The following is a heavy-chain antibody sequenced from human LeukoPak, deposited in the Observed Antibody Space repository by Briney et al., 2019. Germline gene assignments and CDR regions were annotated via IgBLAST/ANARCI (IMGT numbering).Heavy chain of an antibody. J-gene: IGHJ2*01. CDR3: ARMRDWYFDL. CDR2: IYSGGST. Sequence: GGSLRLSCAASGFTVSSNYMSWVRQAPGKGLEWVSVIYSGGSTYYADSVKGRFTISRDNSKNTLYLQMKSLRAEDTAVYYCARMRDWYFDLWGRGTLVTVSS. CDR1: GFTVSSNY. V-gene: IGHV3-66*01.